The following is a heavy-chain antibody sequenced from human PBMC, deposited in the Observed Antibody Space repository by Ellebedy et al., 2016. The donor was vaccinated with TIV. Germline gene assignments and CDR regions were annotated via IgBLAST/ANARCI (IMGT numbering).Heavy chain of an antibody. CDR2: INPNSGGT. V-gene: IGHV1-2*02. CDR1: GYTFTDYY. J-gene: IGHJ4*02. CDR3: ARRASCGGDCCRGEVDN. Sequence: ASVKVSCXASGYTFTDYYIHWVRQAPGQGLEWMGWINPNSGGTNYAQKFQGRVTMTKDTSITTAYMELSSLRSDDAAVYYCARRASCGGDCCRGEVDNWGQGTLVTVSS. D-gene: IGHD2-21*02.